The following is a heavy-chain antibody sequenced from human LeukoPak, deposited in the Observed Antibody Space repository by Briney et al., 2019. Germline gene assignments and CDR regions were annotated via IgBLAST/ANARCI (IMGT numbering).Heavy chain of an antibody. CDR2: IYTRGST. CDR1: GGSINNYY. J-gene: IGHJ3*02. D-gene: IGHD2-15*01. CDR3: ARGRYCSADICSGGDAFDI. V-gene: IGHV4-4*07. Sequence: SSETLSLTCTVSGGSINNYYWSWIRQPAGKGLEWIGRIYTRGSTNYNPSLKSRVTMSVDTSKNQFSLKLSSVTAADTAVYYCARGRYCSADICSGGDAFDIWGQGAMVSVSS.